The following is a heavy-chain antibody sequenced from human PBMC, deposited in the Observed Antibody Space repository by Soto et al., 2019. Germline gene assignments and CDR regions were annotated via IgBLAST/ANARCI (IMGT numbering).Heavy chain of an antibody. CDR2: IYWDDDK. V-gene: IGHV2-5*02. Sequence: QITLEESGPPRVKPTQTLTLTCIFSGFSLSTSGVGVGWIRQPPGKALEWLAFIYWDDDKRYNPSLRSRLTITQDSSIRQVALTMTNMDPVDTATYLCTRRAILQGSWVGGSIDSWGQGTLVTVSS. D-gene: IGHD6-13*01. J-gene: IGHJ4*02. CDR3: TRRAILQGSWVGGSIDS. CDR1: GFSLSTSGVG.